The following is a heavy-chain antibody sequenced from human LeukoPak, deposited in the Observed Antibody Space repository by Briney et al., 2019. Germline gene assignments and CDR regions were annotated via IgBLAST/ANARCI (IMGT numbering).Heavy chain of an antibody. D-gene: IGHD1-26*01. CDR3: ARRRDSGSLQHFDY. Sequence: GGSLRLSCAASGFTFSDYYMSWVRQAPGKGLEWVSVIYSGGSTYYADSVKGRFTISRDNSKNTLYLQMNSLRAEDTAVYYCARRRDSGSLQHFDYWGQGTLVTVSS. CDR1: GFTFSDYY. V-gene: IGHV3-53*01. J-gene: IGHJ4*02. CDR2: IYSGGST.